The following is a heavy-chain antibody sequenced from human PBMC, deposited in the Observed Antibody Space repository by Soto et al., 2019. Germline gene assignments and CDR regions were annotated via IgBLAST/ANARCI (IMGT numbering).Heavy chain of an antibody. CDR2: IRSKANSYAT. D-gene: IGHD2-21*01. Sequence: SLILSCAASGFTFSGSAMHWVRQASGKGLEWVGRIRSKANSYATAYAASVKGRFTISRDDSKNTAYLQMNSLKTEDTAVYYCTRFWYSGGRGGGMDVWGQGTTVTVSS. CDR3: TRFWYSGGRGGGMDV. CDR1: GFTFSGSA. V-gene: IGHV3-73*01. J-gene: IGHJ6*02.